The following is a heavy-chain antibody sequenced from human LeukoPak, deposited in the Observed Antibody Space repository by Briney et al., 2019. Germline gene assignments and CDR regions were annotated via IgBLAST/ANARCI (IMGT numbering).Heavy chain of an antibody. J-gene: IGHJ4*02. V-gene: IGHV3-15*01. D-gene: IGHD3-16*02. CDR2: IKSKTDGGTT. CDR1: GFTFSSYS. CDR3: TTANEYYDYVWGSYRLPDY. Sequence: GGSLRLSCAASGFTFSSYSMNWVRQAPGKGLEWVGRIKSKTDGGTTDYAAPVKGRFTISRDDSKNTLYLQMNSLKTEDTAVYYCTTANEYYDYVWGSYRLPDYWGQGTLVTVSS.